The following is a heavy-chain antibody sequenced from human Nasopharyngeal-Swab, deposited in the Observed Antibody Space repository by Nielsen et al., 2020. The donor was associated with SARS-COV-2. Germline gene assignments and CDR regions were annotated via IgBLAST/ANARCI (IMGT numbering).Heavy chain of an antibody. CDR1: GCSISSYY. Sequence: SETLSLTCTVSGCSISSYYWSWIRQPPGKGLEWIGYIYYSGSTNYNPSLKSRVTISIDTSRNQFSLKLSSVTAADTAVYYCARLLSGTKPPHDAFDIWGQGTMVTVSS. J-gene: IGHJ3*02. CDR2: IYYSGST. V-gene: IGHV4-59*08. CDR3: ARLLSGTKPPHDAFDI. D-gene: IGHD1-26*01.